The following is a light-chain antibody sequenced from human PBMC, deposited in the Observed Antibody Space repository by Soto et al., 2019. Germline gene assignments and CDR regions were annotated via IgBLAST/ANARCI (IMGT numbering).Light chain of an antibody. CDR2: WAS. V-gene: IGKV4-1*01. CDR1: QNVLFTSSNQNY. J-gene: IGKJ2*01. CDR3: QQYFITPHT. Sequence: DIVMTQSPDFLAVPLGERATINCKSSQNVLFTSSNQNYLAWYQQRPGQPPKLLIYWASARESGVPDRFSGSGSGTDFTLTISSLQAEDVAVYYCQQYFITPHTFGQGTKLESK.